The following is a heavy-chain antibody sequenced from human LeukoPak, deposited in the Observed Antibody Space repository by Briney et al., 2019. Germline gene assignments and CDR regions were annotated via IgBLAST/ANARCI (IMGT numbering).Heavy chain of an antibody. CDR2: ISPDGSEK. D-gene: IGHD6-13*01. Sequence: GGSLRLSCAASGFTFTTYWMSWVRQAPGKGLEWVAKISPDGSEKYYVDSVKGRFTISRDNAKNSLDLQMSSLRADDTAVYYCARCGSSRFDQWGQGTLVTVSS. CDR1: GFTFTTYW. J-gene: IGHJ4*02. V-gene: IGHV3-7*04. CDR3: ARCGSSRFDQ.